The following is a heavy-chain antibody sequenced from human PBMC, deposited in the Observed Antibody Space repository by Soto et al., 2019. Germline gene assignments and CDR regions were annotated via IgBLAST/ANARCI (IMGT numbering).Heavy chain of an antibody. CDR2: IYYSGST. J-gene: IGHJ4*02. CDR1: GGSISSSSYY. D-gene: IGHD6-13*01. CDR3: ARRSRIAAAADY. Sequence: QLQLQESGPGLVKPSETLSLTCTVSGGSISSSSYYWGWIRQPPGKGLEWIGSIYYSGSTYYNPSLKSRVTISVDTSKNQFSLKLSSVTAADTAVYYCARRSRIAAAADYWGQGTLVTVS. V-gene: IGHV4-39*01.